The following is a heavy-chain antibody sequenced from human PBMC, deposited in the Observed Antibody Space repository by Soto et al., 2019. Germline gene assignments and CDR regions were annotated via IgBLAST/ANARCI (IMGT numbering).Heavy chain of an antibody. Sequence: VGSLRLSCAASGFTFSSYAMSWVRQAPGKGLEWVSAISGSGGSTYYADSVKGRFTISRDNSKNTLYLQMNSLRAEDTAVYYCAKGEYSSSSGGYFDYWGQGTLVTVSS. CDR3: AKGEYSSSSGGYFDY. J-gene: IGHJ4*02. CDR1: GFTFSSYA. D-gene: IGHD6-6*01. V-gene: IGHV3-23*01. CDR2: ISGSGGST.